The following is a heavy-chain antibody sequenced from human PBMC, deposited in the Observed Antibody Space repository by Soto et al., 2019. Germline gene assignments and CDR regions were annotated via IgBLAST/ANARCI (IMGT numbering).Heavy chain of an antibody. J-gene: IGHJ6*02. Sequence: QVQLVQSGAEVKKPGSSVKVSCKASGGTFSSYAISWVRQAPGQGLEWMGGIIPIFGTANYAQKFQGRVTITADESTSTADMELSSLRSEDTAVYYCARDSASGDYYYYYGMDVWGQGTTVTVSS. CDR3: ARDSASGDYYYYYGMDV. D-gene: IGHD3-10*01. CDR2: IIPIFGTA. V-gene: IGHV1-69*01. CDR1: GGTFSSYA.